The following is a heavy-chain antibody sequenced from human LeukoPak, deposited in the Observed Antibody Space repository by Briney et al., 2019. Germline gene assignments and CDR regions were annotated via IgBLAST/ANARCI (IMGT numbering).Heavy chain of an antibody. CDR1: GGSISSYY. J-gene: IGHJ3*02. Sequence: SETLSLTCTVSGGSISSYYWSWIRQPPGKGLEWIGYIYYSGSTNYNPSLKSRVTISVDTSENQFSLKLSSVTAADTAVYYCARTYDSSGYYLGAFDIWGQGTMVTVSS. V-gene: IGHV4-59*01. CDR2: IYYSGST. D-gene: IGHD3-22*01. CDR3: ARTYDSSGYYLGAFDI.